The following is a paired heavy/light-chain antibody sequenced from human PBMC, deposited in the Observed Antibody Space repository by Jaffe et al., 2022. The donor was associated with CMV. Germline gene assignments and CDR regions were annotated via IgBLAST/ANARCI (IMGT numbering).Heavy chain of an antibody. V-gene: IGHV4-59*01. J-gene: IGHJ2*01. CDR3: ATLPIHDYGANTSPYYWYFNL. CDR1: GVPINTYY. Sequence: QIQLQESGPGLVKASETLSLTCTVSGVPINTYYWSWIRQPPGKGLEWIGYFYYSEGSKYNPSLKSRVTMSLDTSKNLFSLSLSSVTAADTAVYYCATLPIHDYGANTSPYYWYFNLWGRGTLVTVSS. CDR2: FYYSEGS. D-gene: IGHD4-17*01.
Light chain of an antibody. V-gene: IGLV1-47*01. J-gene: IGLJ1*01. CDR1: SSNIGTNY. Sequence: QSALTQPPSASGTPGQRVTISCSGSSSNIGTNYVYWYQQLPETAPKLLIYRNNQRPPGVPDRFSGSTSGTSASLAISGLRSEDEADYYCAVWDDSLSHSYVFGTGTKVTVL. CDR2: RNN. CDR3: AVWDDSLSHSYV.